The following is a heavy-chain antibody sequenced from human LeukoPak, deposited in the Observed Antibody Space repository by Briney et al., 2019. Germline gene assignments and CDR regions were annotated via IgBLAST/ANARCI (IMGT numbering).Heavy chain of an antibody. V-gene: IGHV4-4*07. CDR1: RGAISNFY. Sequence: RSETLSLTCTVSRGAISNFYWSWIRQSAGKGLEWIGQIYGSGGTNYNPSLKSRVTMSADKSKNQISLRLTSVTAADTALYYCARNRTNYYGEIPFDVWGQGTMVTVSS. CDR3: ARNRTNYYGEIPFDV. D-gene: IGHD3/OR15-3a*01. CDR2: IYGSGGT. J-gene: IGHJ3*01.